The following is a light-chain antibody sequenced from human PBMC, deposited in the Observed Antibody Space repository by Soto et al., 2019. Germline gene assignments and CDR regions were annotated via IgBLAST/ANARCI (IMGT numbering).Light chain of an antibody. J-gene: IGKJ1*01. CDR2: TAS. CDR3: QQSYSSPRT. Sequence: DIQMTQSPSTLSVSVGDRVTITCRASQSISSYLNWYQQKPGKAPKLLIYTASSLQSGVPSRFSGSGSGTDFTLTISSLQPDDFVTYYCQQSYSSPRTFGQGTKVDIK. CDR1: QSISSY. V-gene: IGKV1-39*01.